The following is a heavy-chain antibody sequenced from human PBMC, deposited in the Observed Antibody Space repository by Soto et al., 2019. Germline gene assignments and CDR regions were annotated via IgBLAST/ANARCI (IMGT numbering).Heavy chain of an antibody. V-gene: IGHV4-31*03. CDR3: AREYTYGSNLFDR. CDR1: GGSISSAAYY. Sequence: PSETLSLTCTVSGGSISSAAYYWSWIRQHPGKGLEWIGYISHSGSTYYNPSLKSRVIISVDTSKNQFSLSLTSVTAADTAVYYCAREYTYGSNLFDRWGQGGLVPVSS. D-gene: IGHD5-18*01. J-gene: IGHJ5*02. CDR2: ISHSGST.